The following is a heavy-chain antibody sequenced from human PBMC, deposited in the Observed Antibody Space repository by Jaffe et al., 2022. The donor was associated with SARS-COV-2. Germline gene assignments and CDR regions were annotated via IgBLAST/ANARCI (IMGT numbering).Heavy chain of an antibody. CDR2: IKQDGSEK. Sequence: EVQLVESGGGLVQPGGSLRLSCAASGFTFSSYWMSWVRQAPGKGLEWVANIKQDGSEKYYVDSVKGRFTISRDNAKNSLYLQMNSLRAEDTAVYYCARDIRYMVEWELRPIVGGYDYWGQGTLVTVSS. D-gene: IGHD1-26*01. CDR1: GFTFSSYW. CDR3: ARDIRYMVEWELRPIVGGYDY. J-gene: IGHJ4*02. V-gene: IGHV3-7*01.